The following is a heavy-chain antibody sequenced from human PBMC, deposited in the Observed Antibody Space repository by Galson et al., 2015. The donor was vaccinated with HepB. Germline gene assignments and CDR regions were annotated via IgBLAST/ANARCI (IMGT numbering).Heavy chain of an antibody. V-gene: IGHV1-58*02. CDR3: AADRGFSGYSYGYAGYYYYYGMDV. CDR1: GFTFTSSA. D-gene: IGHD5-18*01. J-gene: IGHJ6*02. CDR2: IVVGSGNT. Sequence: SVKVSCKASGFTFTSSAMQWVRQARGQRLEWIGWIVVGSGNTNYAQKFQERVTITRDMSTSTAYMELSSLRSEDTAVYYCAADRGFSGYSYGYAGYYYYYGMDVWGQGTTVTVSS.